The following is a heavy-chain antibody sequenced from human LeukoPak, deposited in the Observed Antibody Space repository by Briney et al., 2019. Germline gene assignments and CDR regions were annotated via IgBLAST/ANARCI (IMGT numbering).Heavy chain of an antibody. CDR2: ISSSSSYI. CDR1: GFTFSSYS. Sequence: PGGSLRLSCAASGFTFSSYSMNWVRQAPGKGLEWVSSISSSSSYIYYADSVKGRFTISRDNAKNSLSLQMNSLRAEDTAVYYCARDAGASRRSYFDYWGQGTLVTVSS. J-gene: IGHJ4*02. CDR3: ARDAGASRRSYFDY. V-gene: IGHV3-21*01. D-gene: IGHD1-26*01.